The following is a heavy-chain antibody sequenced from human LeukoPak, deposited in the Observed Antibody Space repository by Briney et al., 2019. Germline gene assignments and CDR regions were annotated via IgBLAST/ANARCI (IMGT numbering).Heavy chain of an antibody. Sequence: GGSLRLSCAASGFSLSSYWMHWVRQGPGKGLVWVSRIDIDVSRTNYADSVKGRFTISRDNAKNSLYLQMNSLRVEDTAVYYCARGGVQLWPRGDYGMDVWGQGTTVTVSS. D-gene: IGHD5-18*01. CDR3: ARGGVQLWPRGDYGMDV. CDR2: IDIDVSRT. CDR1: GFSLSSYW. V-gene: IGHV3-74*01. J-gene: IGHJ6*02.